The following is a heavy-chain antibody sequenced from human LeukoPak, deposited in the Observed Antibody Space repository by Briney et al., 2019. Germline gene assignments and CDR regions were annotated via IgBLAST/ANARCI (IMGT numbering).Heavy chain of an antibody. V-gene: IGHV1-2*02. CDR1: GYTFTGYY. Sequence: GASVKVSCKASGYTFTGYYMHWVRQAPGQGLEWMGWINPNSGGTNYAQKFQGRVTMTRDTSISTAYMELSRLRSDDTAVYYCARDGDPFLGGDSLNWFDPWGQGTLVTVSS. D-gene: IGHD3-16*01. J-gene: IGHJ5*02. CDR3: ARDGDPFLGGDSLNWFDP. CDR2: INPNSGGT.